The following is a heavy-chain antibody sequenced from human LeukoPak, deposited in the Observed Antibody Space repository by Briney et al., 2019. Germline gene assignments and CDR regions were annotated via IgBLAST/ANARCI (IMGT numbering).Heavy chain of an antibody. CDR1: GYSFTSYY. V-gene: IGHV1-46*01. CDR3: ARVGSSDFGLLQH. CDR2: INPSGGST. Sequence: ASVKVSCKASGYSFTSYYIHWVRQAPGQGLEWMGIINPSGGSTSYAQKFQGRVTMTRDTSTSTVYMELSSLRSEDTAVYYCARVGSSDFGLLQHWGQGTLVTVSS. D-gene: IGHD3/OR15-3a*01. J-gene: IGHJ1*01.